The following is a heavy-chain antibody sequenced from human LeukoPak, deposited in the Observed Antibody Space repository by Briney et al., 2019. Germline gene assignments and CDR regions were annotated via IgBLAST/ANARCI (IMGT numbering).Heavy chain of an antibody. CDR1: GFTFSSYA. V-gene: IGHV3-23*01. CDR3: AKGRYFWSGYGSDY. D-gene: IGHD3-3*01. Sequence: GGSLRLSCAASGFTFSSYAMSWVRQAPGKGLEWVSAISGSGGSTYYADSVKGRFTISRDNSKNTLHLQMNSLRAEDTAVYYCAKGRYFWSGYGSDYWGQGTLVTVSS. J-gene: IGHJ4*02. CDR2: ISGSGGST.